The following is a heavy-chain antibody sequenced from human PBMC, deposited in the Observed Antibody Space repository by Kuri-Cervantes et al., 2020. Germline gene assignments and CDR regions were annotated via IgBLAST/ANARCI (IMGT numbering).Heavy chain of an antibody. D-gene: IGHD3-22*01. CDR1: GGSSSSGGYY. V-gene: IGHV4-31*02. CDR3: ASQSSGSLSYFDY. Sequence: CPVSGGSSSSGGYYWSWIRKHPGKGLEWIGYINYSGSTYYNPSLKSRVTISVDTSNTQFSLKLSSVTAADTAVYYCASQSSGSLSYFDYWGQGTLGTVSS. J-gene: IGHJ4*02. CDR2: INYSGST.